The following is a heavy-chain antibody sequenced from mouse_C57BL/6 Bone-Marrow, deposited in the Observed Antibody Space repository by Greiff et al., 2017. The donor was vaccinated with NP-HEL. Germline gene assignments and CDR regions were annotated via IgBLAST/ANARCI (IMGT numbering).Heavy chain of an antibody. D-gene: IGHD2-10*01. CDR3: ARSYFYAMDY. CDR2: IYPRSGNT. J-gene: IGHJ4*01. Sequence: QVQLQQSGAELARPGASVKLSCKASGYTFTSYGISWVKQRPGQGLEWIGEIYPRSGNTYYNEKFKGKATLTADKSSSTAYMVLRSLTSEDSAVYFCARSYFYAMDYWGQGTSVTVSS. V-gene: IGHV1-81*01. CDR1: GYTFTSYG.